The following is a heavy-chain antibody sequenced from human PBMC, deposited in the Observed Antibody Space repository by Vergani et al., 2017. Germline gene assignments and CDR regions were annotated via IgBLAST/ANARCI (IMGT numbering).Heavy chain of an antibody. CDR2: IYYSGST. D-gene: IGHD5-12*01. CDR1: GGSISSGDYY. Sequence: QVQLQESGPGLVKPSQTLALTCTVSGGSISSGDYYWSWLPPPPGKGLEWIGYIYYSGSTYYNPSLKSRVTISVDTSKNQFSLKLSSVTAADTAVYYCARGXGAEGWLRANWFDPWGQGTLVTVSS. CDR3: ARGXGAEGWLRANWFDP. J-gene: IGHJ5*02. V-gene: IGHV4-30-4*08.